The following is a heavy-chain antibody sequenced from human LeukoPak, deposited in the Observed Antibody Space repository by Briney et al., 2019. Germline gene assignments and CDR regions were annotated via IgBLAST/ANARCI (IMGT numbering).Heavy chain of an antibody. CDR1: GFSFPYG. J-gene: IGHJ4*02. Sequence: GGSLRLSCEASGFSFPYGMSWVRQAPGKGLEWVSGITNSGENTYYADSVKGRFTISRDNSKNTLFLEMNSLRAEDTAVYYCARRAGDYSHPYDYWGQGTLVTVSS. V-gene: IGHV3-23*01. CDR3: ARRAGDYSHPYDY. D-gene: IGHD3-22*01. CDR2: ITNSGENT.